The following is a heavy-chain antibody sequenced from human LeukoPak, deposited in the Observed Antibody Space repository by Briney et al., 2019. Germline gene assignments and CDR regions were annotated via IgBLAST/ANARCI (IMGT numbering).Heavy chain of an antibody. CDR3: AKGDSRGSYYSAEYFQH. Sequence: PGGCLRLSCAASGFTFSSYSMNWVRQAPGKGLEWVAVISYDGSNKYYADSVKGRFTISRDNSKNTLYLQMNSLRAEDTAVYYCAKGDSRGSYYSAEYFQHWGQGTLVTVSS. CDR1: GFTFSSYS. D-gene: IGHD1-26*01. V-gene: IGHV3-30*18. CDR2: ISYDGSNK. J-gene: IGHJ1*01.